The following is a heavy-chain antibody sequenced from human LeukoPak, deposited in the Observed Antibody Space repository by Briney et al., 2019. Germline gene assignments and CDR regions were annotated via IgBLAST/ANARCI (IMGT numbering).Heavy chain of an antibody. V-gene: IGHV2-5*01. CDR2: IFWNDDK. J-gene: IGHJ4*02. D-gene: IGHD6-6*01. Sequence: SGPTLVNPTQTLTLTCTFSGFSLTSGGVQVGWIRQPPGKALEWLAIIFWNDDKAYNPSLRSRLTITRDTSKNQVVLTMNNMDPVDTGTYYCAHRRPAARPLYFDSWGQGTLVTVSS. CDR1: GFSLTSGGVQ. CDR3: AHRRPAARPLYFDS.